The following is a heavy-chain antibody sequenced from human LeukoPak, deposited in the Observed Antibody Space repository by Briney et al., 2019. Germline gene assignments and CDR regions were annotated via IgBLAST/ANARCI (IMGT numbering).Heavy chain of an antibody. D-gene: IGHD3-22*01. J-gene: IGHJ3*02. CDR3: AVQTRDSSGYYYGDAFDI. V-gene: IGHV4-39*01. Sequence: SETLSLTCTVSGGSISSSSYYWGWIRQPPGKGLEWIGSIYYSGSTYYNPSLKSRVAISVDTSKNQFSLKLSSVTAADTAVYYCAVQTRDSSGYYYGDAFDIWGQGTMVTVSS. CDR2: IYYSGST. CDR1: GGSISSSSYY.